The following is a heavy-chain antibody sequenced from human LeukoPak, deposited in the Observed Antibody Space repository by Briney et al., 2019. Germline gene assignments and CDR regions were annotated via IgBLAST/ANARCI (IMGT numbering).Heavy chain of an antibody. D-gene: IGHD1-14*01. CDR3: ARVVGRNWYLDL. V-gene: IGHV3-23*01. CDR1: GFTFSSYD. J-gene: IGHJ2*01. Sequence: GGSLRLTCGASGFTFSSYDMTWVRQAPGKGLEWVSGIYGRGGTTYYGDSVKGRFIVTRDNSKNSLSLQMNSLRAEDTAVYYCARVVGRNWYLDLWGRGTQVTVSS. CDR2: IYGRGGTT.